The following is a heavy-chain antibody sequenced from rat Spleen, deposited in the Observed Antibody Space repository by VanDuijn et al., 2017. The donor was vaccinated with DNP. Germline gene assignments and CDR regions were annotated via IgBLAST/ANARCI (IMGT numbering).Heavy chain of an antibody. D-gene: IGHD1-11*01. V-gene: IGHV5-31*01. J-gene: IGHJ2*01. CDR3: ARGGRSYFDY. Sequence: EVQLVESGGDLVQPGRSLKVSCVVSGFTFNNYWMTWIRQVPGKGLEWVASITTSGDSTYTPDSVKGRFTISRANAKNTLYLQMNSLRSEDTATYYCARGGRSYFDYWGQGVMVTVSS. CDR1: GFTFNNYW. CDR2: ITTSGDST.